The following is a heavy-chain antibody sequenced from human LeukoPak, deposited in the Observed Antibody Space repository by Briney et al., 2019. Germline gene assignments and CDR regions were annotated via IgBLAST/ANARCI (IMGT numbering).Heavy chain of an antibody. CDR1: GFTFSSYA. D-gene: IGHD3-9*01. J-gene: IGHJ4*02. CDR2: ISGSGGST. V-gene: IGHV3-23*01. Sequence: GGSLRLSCAASGFTFSSYAMSWVRQAPGKGLEWVSAISGSGGSTYYADSVKGRFTISRDNSKNTLYLQMNSLRAEDTAVYFCAKDYDMWTGSLDYWGQGTLVTVSS. CDR3: AKDYDMWTGSLDY.